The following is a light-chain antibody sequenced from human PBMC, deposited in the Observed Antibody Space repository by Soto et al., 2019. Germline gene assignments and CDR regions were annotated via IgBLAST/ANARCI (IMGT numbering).Light chain of an antibody. CDR1: QSLLHSNGYNY. V-gene: IGKV2-28*01. Sequence: DIVMTQSPLSLPVTPGEPASISCRSSQSLLHSNGYNYLDWYLQKPGQSPQLLIYLASHRASGVPDRFSGSGSGTDFTLNISRVEAEDVGVYYCMQALQTPYTFGQGTKLEIK. CDR2: LAS. J-gene: IGKJ2*01. CDR3: MQALQTPYT.